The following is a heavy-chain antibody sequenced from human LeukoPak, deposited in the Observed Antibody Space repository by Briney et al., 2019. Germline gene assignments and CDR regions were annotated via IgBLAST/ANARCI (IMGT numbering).Heavy chain of an antibody. CDR1: GFTFSSYA. CDR2: ISGSGDST. CDR3: ARDRARGGATDFDY. D-gene: IGHD1-26*01. Sequence: GGSLRLSCAASGFTFSSYAMSWVRQAPGKGLEWVSAISGSGDSTYYADSVKGRFTISRDNSKNTLYLQMNSLRAEDTAVYYCARDRARGGATDFDYWGQGTLVIVSS. J-gene: IGHJ4*02. V-gene: IGHV3-23*01.